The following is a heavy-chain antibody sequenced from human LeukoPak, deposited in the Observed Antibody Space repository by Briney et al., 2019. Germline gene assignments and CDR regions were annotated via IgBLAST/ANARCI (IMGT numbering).Heavy chain of an antibody. D-gene: IGHD3-22*01. CDR1: GYTLTELS. V-gene: IGHV1-24*01. Sequence: ASAKVSCKVSGYTLTELSMHWVRQAPGKGLEWMGGFDPEDGETIYAQKFQGRVTMTEDTSTDTAYMELSSLRSEDTAVYYCATLPHGGTYYYDSSGYGIDYWGQGTLVTVSS. CDR3: ATLPHGGTYYYDSSGYGIDY. J-gene: IGHJ4*02. CDR2: FDPEDGET.